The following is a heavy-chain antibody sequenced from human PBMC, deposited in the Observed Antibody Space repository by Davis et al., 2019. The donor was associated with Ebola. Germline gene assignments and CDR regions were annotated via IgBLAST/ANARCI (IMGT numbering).Heavy chain of an antibody. Sequence: GGSLRLSCSASGLVFSSYVMSWVRRAPGKGLEWVSTLGLSADTYYADSVKGRFTISRDNSKNTLYLQMNSLRVEDTAMYYCAKDTSNVWFDVWGQGTMVTVSS. CDR2: LGLSADT. CDR3: AKDTSNVWFDV. D-gene: IGHD6-19*01. J-gene: IGHJ3*01. V-gene: IGHV3-23*01. CDR1: GLVFSSYV.